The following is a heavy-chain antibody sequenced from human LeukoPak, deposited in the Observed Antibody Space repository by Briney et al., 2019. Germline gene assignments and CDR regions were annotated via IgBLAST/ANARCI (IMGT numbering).Heavy chain of an antibody. CDR2: INSGGSST. V-gene: IGHV3-74*01. CDR1: GFPLSRYW. D-gene: IGHD3-22*01. CDR3: ARAIDSSGFYYWIL. Sequence: GTLCLSSAASGFPLSRYWMHWVRQAPGKGLVWVSRINSGGSSTTYADSVKSRFTISRDDAKNTMYLQMNSLRADDTAVYYCARAIDSSGFYYWILWAQGTLVTVSS. J-gene: IGHJ4*02.